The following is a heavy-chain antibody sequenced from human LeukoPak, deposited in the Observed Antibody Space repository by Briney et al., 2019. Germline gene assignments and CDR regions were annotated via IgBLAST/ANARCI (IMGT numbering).Heavy chain of an antibody. Sequence: PSETLSLTCTVSGGSISSSSYYWGWIRQPPGKGLEWIGSIYYSGSTYYNPSLKSRVTISVDTSKNQFSLKLSSVTAADTAVYYCARHYYGSGRANWYFDLWGRGTLVTVSS. CDR3: ARHYYGSGRANWYFDL. CDR1: GGSISSSSYY. V-gene: IGHV4-39*01. J-gene: IGHJ2*01. D-gene: IGHD3-10*01. CDR2: IYYSGST.